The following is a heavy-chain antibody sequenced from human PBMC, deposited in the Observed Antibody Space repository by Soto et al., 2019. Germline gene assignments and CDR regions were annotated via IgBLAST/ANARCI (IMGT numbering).Heavy chain of an antibody. V-gene: IGHV1-69*06. CDR1: GGPFTSFD. CDR2: IIPIFERT. Sequence: VEPVQSGSEVKKPGSSVKVSCKTSGGPFTSFDVNWVRQAPGQGLEWMGDIIPIFERTNYAQKFQGRVTITADMATTTAYMELGSLRSDDTAVYFCAVGLSGSYYQNGMDVWGLGATVIVS. D-gene: IGHD1-26*01. J-gene: IGHJ6*02. CDR3: AVGLSGSYYQNGMDV.